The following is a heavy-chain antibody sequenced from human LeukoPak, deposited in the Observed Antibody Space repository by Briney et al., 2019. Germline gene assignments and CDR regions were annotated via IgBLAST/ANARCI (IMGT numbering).Heavy chain of an antibody. J-gene: IGHJ4*02. CDR1: GYSFTSYW. V-gene: IGHV5-10-1*01. CDR2: IDPSDSYT. CDR3: VRHGGGYCSGGSCPTYY. D-gene: IGHD2-15*01. Sequence: GESLKISCKGSGYSFTSYWISWVRQMPGKGLEWMGRIDPSDSYTNYSPSFQGHVTISADKSISTAYLQWSRLKASDTAMYYCVRHGGGYCSGGSCPTYYWGQGTLVTVSS.